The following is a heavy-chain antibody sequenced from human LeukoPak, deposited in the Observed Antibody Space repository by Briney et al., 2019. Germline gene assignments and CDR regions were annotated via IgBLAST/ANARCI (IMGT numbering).Heavy chain of an antibody. D-gene: IGHD4-17*01. J-gene: IGHJ4*02. CDR2: ISSSSTYI. CDR1: GFTFSTYN. CDR3: ARTRITVTTRSWDY. Sequence: GGSLRLSCATSGFTFSTYNMNWVRQAPGKGLEWVSSISSSSTYIYYADSVKGRFTISRDNAKNSLYLQINSLRAEDTAVYYCARTRITVTTRSWDYWGQGTLVTVSS. V-gene: IGHV3-21*01.